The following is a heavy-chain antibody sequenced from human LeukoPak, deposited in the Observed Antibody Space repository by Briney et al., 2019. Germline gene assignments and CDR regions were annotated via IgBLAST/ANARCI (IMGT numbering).Heavy chain of an antibody. Sequence: GGSLRLSCAASGFTFSRYDMHWVRQAAGKGLEWVSAITIAGDTYYPGSVKGRFTISRENAKNSLYLQMNSLRAGDMAVYYCARTTVTTGPYWYFDLWGRGTLVTVSS. V-gene: IGHV3-13*01. CDR3: ARTTVTTGPYWYFDL. J-gene: IGHJ2*01. CDR1: GFTFSRYD. CDR2: ITIAGDT. D-gene: IGHD4-17*01.